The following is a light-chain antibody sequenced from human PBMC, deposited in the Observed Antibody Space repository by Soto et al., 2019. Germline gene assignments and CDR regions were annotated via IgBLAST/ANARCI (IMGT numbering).Light chain of an antibody. CDR3: QQRSNWPPWT. J-gene: IGKJ1*01. Sequence: DIVLTQSPGTLALSPGERATLSCRASQSVSSIYLAWYQQKPGQAPRLLIYDASNRATGIPARFSGSGSGTDFTLTISSLEPEDFAVYYCQQRSNWPPWTFGQGTKVDIK. CDR1: QSVSSIY. CDR2: DAS. V-gene: IGKV3-11*01.